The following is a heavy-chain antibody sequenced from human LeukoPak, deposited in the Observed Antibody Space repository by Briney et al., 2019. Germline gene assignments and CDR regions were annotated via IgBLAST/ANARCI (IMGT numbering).Heavy chain of an antibody. J-gene: IGHJ4*02. CDR2: IYYSGST. CDR1: GGSISSYY. CDR3: ARSVSPPYYFDY. V-gene: IGHV4-59*12. Sequence: ETLSLTCTVSGGSISSYYWSWIRQPPGKGLEWIGYIYYSGSTNYNPSLKSRVTISVDTSKNQFSLKLSSVTAADTAVYYCARSVSPPYYFDYWGQGTLVTVSS.